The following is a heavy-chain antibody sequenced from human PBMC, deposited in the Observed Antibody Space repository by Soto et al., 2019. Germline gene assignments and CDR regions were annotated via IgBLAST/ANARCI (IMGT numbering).Heavy chain of an antibody. D-gene: IGHD2-21*02. CDR3: AKQMRTWVDTAIDF. CDR1: DFSFTHHA. CDR2: LSHDGGNI. V-gene: IGHV3-23*01. Sequence: PGGSLRLSCVAPDFSFTHHAMTWVRLPPGKGLQWVAALSHDGGNIYYRDSVRGRFTISRDNSKNTLYLQMHSLKAEDTAVYFCAKQMRTWVDTAIDFWGQGTQVTVSS. J-gene: IGHJ4*02.